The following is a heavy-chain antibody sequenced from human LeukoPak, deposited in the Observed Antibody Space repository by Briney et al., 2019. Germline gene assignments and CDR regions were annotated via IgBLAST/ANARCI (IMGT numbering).Heavy chain of an antibody. CDR1: GGIFSNYA. V-gene: IGHV1-69*13. J-gene: IGHJ6*02. Sequence: SVKVSCKASGGIFSNYAISWVRQAPGQGLEWMGGIIPIFGTANYAQRFQGRVTITADESTSTAYMELSSLRSEDTAVYYCARDTPLWESSAQYPHYYYYYGMDVWGQGTTVTVSS. D-gene: IGHD1-26*01. CDR3: ARDTPLWESSAQYPHYYYYYGMDV. CDR2: IIPIFGTA.